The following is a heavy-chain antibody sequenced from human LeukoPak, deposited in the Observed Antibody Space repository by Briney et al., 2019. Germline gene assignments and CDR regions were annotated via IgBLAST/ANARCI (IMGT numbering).Heavy chain of an antibody. V-gene: IGHV3-23*01. CDR2: ISGSGRST. CDR1: GFTFNTSA. J-gene: IGHJ5*02. Sequence: PGGSLRLSCAGSGFTFNTSAMSWVRQAPGKGLEWVSAISGSGRSTYYTDSVRGRFPISRDNSKNTLYLQMNSLRAEDTAVYFCAKGRGTRVYNWFDTWGQGILVTVSS. D-gene: IGHD1-26*01. CDR3: AKGRGTRVYNWFDT.